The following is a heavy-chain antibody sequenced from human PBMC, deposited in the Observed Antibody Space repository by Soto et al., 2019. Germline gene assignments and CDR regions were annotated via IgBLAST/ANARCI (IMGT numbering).Heavy chain of an antibody. V-gene: IGHV3-23*01. D-gene: IGHD3-3*01. J-gene: IGHJ5*02. Sequence: GGSLRLSCAASGFTFSSYVMSWVRQAPGKGLEWVSAISGSGGSTYYADSVKGRFTISRDNSKNTLYLQMNSLRAEDTAVYYCAKDPDTIFGLTHLLDPCGQGNLVTVSS. CDR3: AKDPDTIFGLTHLLDP. CDR1: GFTFSSYV. CDR2: ISGSGGST.